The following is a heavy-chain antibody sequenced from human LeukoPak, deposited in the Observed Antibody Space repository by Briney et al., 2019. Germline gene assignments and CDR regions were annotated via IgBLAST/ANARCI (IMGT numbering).Heavy chain of an antibody. J-gene: IGHJ6*03. D-gene: IGHD2-2*01. CDR1: GFSFSSYA. Sequence: GGSLRLSCAASGFSFSSYAMHWVRQAPGKGLEWVAVISFDGGKEFYADSVKGRLTISRDTSKNTLYLQMNSLRPEDTAVYYCAKEDQHYSYMDVWGKGTTVTVAS. CDR3: AKEDQHYSYMDV. V-gene: IGHV3-30*01. CDR2: ISFDGGKE.